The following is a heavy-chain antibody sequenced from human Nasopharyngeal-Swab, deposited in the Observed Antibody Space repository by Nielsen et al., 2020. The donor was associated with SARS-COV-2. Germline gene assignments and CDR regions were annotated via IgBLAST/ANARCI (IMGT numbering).Heavy chain of an antibody. Sequence: GESLKISCAASGFTFDDYAMHWVRQAPGKGLEWVAVISYDGSNKYYADSVKGRFTISRDNSKNTLYLQMNSLRAEDTAVYYCARGQYYDILTGYSQDDAFDIWGQGTMVTVSS. D-gene: IGHD3-9*01. CDR3: ARGQYYDILTGYSQDDAFDI. CDR2: ISYDGSNK. V-gene: IGHV3-30-3*01. CDR1: GFTFDDYA. J-gene: IGHJ3*02.